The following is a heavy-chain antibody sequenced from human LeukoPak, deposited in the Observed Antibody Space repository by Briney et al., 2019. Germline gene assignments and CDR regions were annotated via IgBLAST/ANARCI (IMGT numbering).Heavy chain of an antibody. J-gene: IGHJ4*02. D-gene: IGHD4-23*01. V-gene: IGHV4-30-2*01. CDR3: ARDHGGKNDY. Sequence: TLSLTCAVSGGSISSGGYCWSWIRQPPGKGLEWIGYIYHSGSTYYNPSLKSRVTISVDRSKNQFSLKLSSVTAADTAVYYCARDHGGKNDYWGQGTLVTVSS. CDR1: GGSISSGGYC. CDR2: IYHSGST.